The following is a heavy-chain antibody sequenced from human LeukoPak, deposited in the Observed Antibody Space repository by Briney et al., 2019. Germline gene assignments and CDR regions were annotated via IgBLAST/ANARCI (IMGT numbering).Heavy chain of an antibody. D-gene: IGHD3-3*01. CDR2: IYYTGST. CDR3: TRSLGVVIHGGMDV. Sequence: PSETLSLTCTVSGGSISSYHWSWNRQPPGKGLQWIGHIYYTGSTNYNPSLKSRLTISLDTSKNQFSLKLSSVIAADTAVYYCTRSLGVVIHGGMDVWGQGTTVTVSS. V-gene: IGHV4-59*01. J-gene: IGHJ6*02. CDR1: GGSISSYH.